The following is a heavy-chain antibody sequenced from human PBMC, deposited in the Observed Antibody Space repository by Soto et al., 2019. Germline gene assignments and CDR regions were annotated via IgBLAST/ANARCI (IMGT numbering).Heavy chain of an antibody. V-gene: IGHV4-39*01. CDR1: GESISSSSYC. CDR2: IYYSGRT. J-gene: IGHJ4*02. CDR3: ARQRTTVVTQAYFDH. Sequence: PSETLSLTCIVSGESISSSSYCWGWIRQPPGKGLEWIGSIYYSGRTYYNPSFKSRVTIPIDTSKNQFSLKLSSVTATDTAVYYCARQRTTVVTQAYFDHWGQGALVTVSS. D-gene: IGHD2-21*02.